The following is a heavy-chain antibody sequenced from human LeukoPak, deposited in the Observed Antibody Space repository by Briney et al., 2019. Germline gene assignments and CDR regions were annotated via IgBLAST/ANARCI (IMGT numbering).Heavy chain of an antibody. CDR1: GFSFSGSA. Sequence: GGSLTLSCTASGFSFSGSAMHWVRQASGKGLEWVGRIKSKAKSYATAYAASVKGRFTISRDDSRNTAYLQMNSLKTEDTAMYYCTRLIDSGDYFGFGYWGQGTPVTVSS. CDR3: TRLIDSGDYFGFGY. CDR2: IKSKAKSYAT. V-gene: IGHV3-73*01. D-gene: IGHD4-17*01. J-gene: IGHJ4*02.